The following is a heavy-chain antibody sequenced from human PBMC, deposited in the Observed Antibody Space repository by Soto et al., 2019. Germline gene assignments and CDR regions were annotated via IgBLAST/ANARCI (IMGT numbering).Heavy chain of an antibody. V-gene: IGHV3-21*01. J-gene: IGHJ6*02. CDR1: GFTFSSYS. CDR3: ARDPWTTYGMDV. CDR2: ISSSSSYI. Sequence: EVQLVESGGGLVKPGGSLRLSCAASGFTFSSYSMNWVRQAPGKGLEWVSSISSSSSYIYYADSVKGRFTISRDNAKNSLYLQMNSLRAEDTAVYYCARDPWTTYGMDVWGQGTTATVSS. D-gene: IGHD4-17*01.